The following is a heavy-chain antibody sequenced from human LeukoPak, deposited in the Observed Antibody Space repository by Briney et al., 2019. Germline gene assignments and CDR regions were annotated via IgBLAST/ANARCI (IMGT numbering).Heavy chain of an antibody. J-gene: IGHJ3*02. CDR1: GFTFSSYA. CDR3: AKDFTYTEGIAAAGEAFDI. CDR2: ISGSGGST. V-gene: IGHV3-23*01. Sequence: GRSLRLSCAASGFTFSSYAMSWVRQAPGKGLEWVSAISGSGGSTYYADSVKGRFTISRDNSKNTLYLQMNSLRAEDTAVYYCAKDFTYTEGIAAAGEAFDIWGQGTMVTVSS. D-gene: IGHD6-13*01.